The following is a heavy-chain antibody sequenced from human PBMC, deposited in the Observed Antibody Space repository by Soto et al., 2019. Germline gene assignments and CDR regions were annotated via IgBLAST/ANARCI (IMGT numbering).Heavy chain of an antibody. CDR2: MYPDGSR. J-gene: IGHJ4*02. V-gene: IGHV3-53*04. CDR3: AKVRGNYGDGGLEY. D-gene: IGHD4-17*01. CDR1: GFIVSGSY. Sequence: EVQLVESGGDLVQPGGSLRLSCVASGFIVSGSYMSWVRQAPGEGLEWVSVMYPDGSRHYAEAVKGRFAISRQNSENTVYLQMNSLRTEDTAVYYCAKVRGNYGDGGLEYWGQGTLVTVSS.